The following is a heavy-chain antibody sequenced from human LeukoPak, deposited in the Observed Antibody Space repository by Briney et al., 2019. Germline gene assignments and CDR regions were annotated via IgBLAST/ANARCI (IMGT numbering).Heavy chain of an antibody. CDR2: IYHSGST. CDR3: ARELGDSSQYGMDV. J-gene: IGHJ6*02. Sequence: SETLSLTCAVSGGSISSGGYSWSWIRQPPGKGLEWIGYIYHSGSTYYNPSLKSRVTISVDTSKNQFSLKLSSVTAADTAVYYCARELGDSSQYGMDVWGQGTTVTVSS. V-gene: IGHV4-30-2*01. CDR1: GGSISSGGYS. D-gene: IGHD6-19*01.